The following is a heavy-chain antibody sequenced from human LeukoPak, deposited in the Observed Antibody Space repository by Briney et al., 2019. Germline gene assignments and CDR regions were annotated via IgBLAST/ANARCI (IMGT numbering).Heavy chain of an antibody. D-gene: IGHD4-17*01. J-gene: IGHJ5*02. CDR3: ARGGTTVTTLNRWFDP. CDR2: ISAYNGNT. CDR1: GYTFTSYG. Sequence: ASVKVSCKASGYTFTSYGISWVRQAPGQGLEWMGWISAYNGNTNYAQKLQGRVTMTTDTSTSTAYMELRSLRSDDTAVYYCARGGTTVTTLNRWFDPWGLGTLVTVSS. V-gene: IGHV1-18*01.